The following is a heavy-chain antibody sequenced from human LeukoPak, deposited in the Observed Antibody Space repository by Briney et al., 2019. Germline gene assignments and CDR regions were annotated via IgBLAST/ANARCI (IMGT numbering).Heavy chain of an antibody. V-gene: IGHV3-48*01. CDR1: GFTFSSYS. D-gene: IGHD2-2*01. J-gene: IGHJ4*02. Sequence: QAGGSLRLSCTASGFTFSSYSMTWVRQAPGKGLEWVSYISSSSSTIYYADSVKGRFTISRDNAKNSLYLQMNSLRAEDTAVYYCARGLGYCSSTSCSWSDYWGQGTLVTVSS. CDR3: ARGLGYCSSTSCSWSDY. CDR2: ISSSSSTI.